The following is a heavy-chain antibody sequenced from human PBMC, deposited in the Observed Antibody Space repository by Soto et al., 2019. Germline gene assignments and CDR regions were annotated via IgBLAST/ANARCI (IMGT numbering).Heavy chain of an antibody. CDR1: GFTFSSYA. CDR3: AXXGEQWLDFYYYYGMDV. CDR2: ISGSGGST. J-gene: IGHJ6*02. V-gene: IGHV3-23*01. D-gene: IGHD6-19*01. Sequence: EVQLLESGGGLVQPGGSLRLSCAASGFTFSSYAMSWVRQAPGKGLEWVSAISGSGGSTYYADSVKGRFTISRDNSKNTLYLQMNSLRAEDXAXYYXAXXGEQWLDFYYYYGMDVWGQGTTVTVSS.